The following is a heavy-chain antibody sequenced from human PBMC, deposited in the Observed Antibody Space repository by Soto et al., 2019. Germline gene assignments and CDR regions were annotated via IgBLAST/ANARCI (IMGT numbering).Heavy chain of an antibody. CDR2: IYYSGST. CDR3: ARDRGGKYGMDV. V-gene: IGHV4-31*03. J-gene: IGHJ6*02. Sequence: SETLSLTCTVSGGSISSGGYYWSWIRQHPGKGLEWIGYIYYSGSTYYNPSLKSRVTISVDTSKNQFSLKLSSVTAADTAVYYCARDRGGKYGMDVWGQGTTVTVSS. D-gene: IGHD3-10*01. CDR1: GGSISSGGYY.